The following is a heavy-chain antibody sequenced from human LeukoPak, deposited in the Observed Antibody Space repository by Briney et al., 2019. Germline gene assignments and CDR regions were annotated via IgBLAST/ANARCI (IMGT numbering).Heavy chain of an antibody. V-gene: IGHV4-39*01. Sequence: SETLSLTCTVSGGSINSSTFCWGWIRQPPGKGLEWIGSIYYDGSTYYNPSLKSRVTISVDTSKNQFSLKLTSVTAADTAVYFCARRSDSGSDDGEDYFDYWGQGTLVTVSS. CDR3: ARRSDSGSDDGEDYFDY. D-gene: IGHD1-26*01. J-gene: IGHJ4*02. CDR1: GGSINSSTFC. CDR2: IYYDGST.